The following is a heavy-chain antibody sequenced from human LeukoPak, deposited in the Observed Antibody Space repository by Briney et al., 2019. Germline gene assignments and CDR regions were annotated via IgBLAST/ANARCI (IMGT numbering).Heavy chain of an antibody. J-gene: IGHJ6*02. CDR1: GLTFSSYG. D-gene: IGHD3-3*01. Sequence: GGSLRLSCAASGLTFSSYGMSWVRQAPGKGLEWVSTITGTGGTTYYADSVKGRFTISRDNSMDTLYLQMNSLRAEDTAVYYCARFLGRITISGVVPYGMDVWGQGTTVTVSS. CDR2: ITGTGGTT. V-gene: IGHV3-23*01. CDR3: ARFLGRITISGVVPYGMDV.